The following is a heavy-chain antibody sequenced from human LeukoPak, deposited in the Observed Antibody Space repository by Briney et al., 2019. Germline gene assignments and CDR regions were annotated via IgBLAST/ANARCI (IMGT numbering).Heavy chain of an antibody. Sequence: SVKVSCKASGGTFSSYAISWVRQAPGQGLEWMGGIIPIFGTANYAQKFQGRVTITTDESTSTAYMELSSLRSEDTAVYYCARGPDGGCYYTVPFDYWGQGTLVTVSS. CDR2: IIPIFGTA. CDR1: GGTFSSYA. J-gene: IGHJ4*02. V-gene: IGHV1-69*05. CDR3: ARGPDGGCYYTVPFDY. D-gene: IGHD1-26*01.